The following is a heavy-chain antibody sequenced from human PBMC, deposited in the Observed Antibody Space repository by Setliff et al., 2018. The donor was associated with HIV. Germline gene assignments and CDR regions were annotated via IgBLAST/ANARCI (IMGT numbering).Heavy chain of an antibody. Sequence: PGGSLRLSCAASELTFSNYAMTWVRQAPGKGLEWVSSLSGSGGSTYYADSVKGRFTTSRDNSKNTLYLQMNSLRAEDTAVYYCARGVFDYWGQGALVTVSS. CDR3: ARGVFDY. J-gene: IGHJ4*02. CDR1: ELTFSNYA. V-gene: IGHV3-23*01. CDR2: LSGSGGST.